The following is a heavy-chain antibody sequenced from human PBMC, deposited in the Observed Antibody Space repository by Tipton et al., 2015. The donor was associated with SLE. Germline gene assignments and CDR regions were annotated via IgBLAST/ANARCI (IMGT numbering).Heavy chain of an antibody. J-gene: IGHJ4*02. CDR2: IYYSGST. V-gene: IGHV4-39*01. CDR1: DGSISSSSYY. D-gene: IGHD2-21*01. CDR3: GGGDWTRWGH. Sequence: GLVKPSETLSLTCAVSDGSISSSSYYWGWIRQPPGKGLEWIGSIYYSGSTYYNPSLKSRVTISVDTSKNQFSLKLGSVTAADTAVYYCGGGDWTRWGHWGQGTLVTVSS.